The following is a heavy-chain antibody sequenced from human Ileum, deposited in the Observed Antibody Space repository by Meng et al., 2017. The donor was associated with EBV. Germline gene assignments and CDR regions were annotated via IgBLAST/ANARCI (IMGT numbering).Heavy chain of an antibody. Sequence: QRLDPGPAPGQPSETLSLTCTVSSGSVSSGDYHWRWIRQPPGKGLEWIGYILSGSTNYDPSLTNRVTISVDTSKNHFSLKLTSVTAADTAVYYCAGGRAGYGGYKTWGQGTLVTVSS. CDR2: ILSGST. CDR1: SGSVSSGDYH. CDR3: AGGRAGYGGYKT. V-gene: IGHV4-61*03. D-gene: IGHD5-12*01. J-gene: IGHJ4*02.